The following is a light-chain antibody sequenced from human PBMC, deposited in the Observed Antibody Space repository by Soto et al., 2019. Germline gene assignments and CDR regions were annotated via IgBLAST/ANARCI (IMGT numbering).Light chain of an antibody. J-gene: IGKJ1*01. V-gene: IGKV1-27*01. CDR3: QKYNSAPWT. CDR1: QGISNY. Sequence: DIQMTQSPSSLSASVGDRVTITCRASQGISNYLAWYQQKPGKVPRLLIFAASTLQSGAPSRFRGAGSETDFTLTINGLQAEDVATYYCQKYNSAPWTFGQGTKVDIK. CDR2: AAS.